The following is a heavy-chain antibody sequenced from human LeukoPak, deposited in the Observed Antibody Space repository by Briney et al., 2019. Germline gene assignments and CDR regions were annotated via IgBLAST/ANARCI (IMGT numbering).Heavy chain of an antibody. CDR1: GFTFSSYA. D-gene: IGHD2-21*02. CDR2: ISYDGSNK. J-gene: IGHJ3*02. V-gene: IGHV3-30-3*01. Sequence: GGSLRLSCAASGFTFSSYAMHWVRQAPGKGLGWVAVISYDGSNKYYADSVKGRFTISRDNSENTLYLQMNSLRAEDTAVYYCARDGGIVVVTGRTAFDIWGQGTMVTVSS. CDR3: ARDGGIVVVTGRTAFDI.